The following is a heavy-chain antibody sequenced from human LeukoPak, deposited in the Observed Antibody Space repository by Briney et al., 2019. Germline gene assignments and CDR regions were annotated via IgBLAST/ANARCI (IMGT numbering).Heavy chain of an antibody. CDR2: AYYSGST. J-gene: IGHJ6*02. CDR1: GGSISSYY. V-gene: IGHV4-59*01. D-gene: IGHD3-10*01. Sequence: SETLSLTCTVSGGSISSYYWNWIRQPPGKALEWLGYAYYSGSTNYNPSLKTRLTISVDTSKAQFSLTLSSVTAADTAIYYCASRSGRNYYGLDVWGQGTTVIVSS. CDR3: ASRSGRNYYGLDV.